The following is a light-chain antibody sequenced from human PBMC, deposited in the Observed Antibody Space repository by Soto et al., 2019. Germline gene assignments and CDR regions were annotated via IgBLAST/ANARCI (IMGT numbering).Light chain of an antibody. Sequence: QSVLTQPPSVSAAPGQKVTISCSGNSSNIGRNYVAWYQQFPGTPPKLLIYDNIVPPLGTPDRFSGSRSGTSATLGITGLQTGDEGDYFCATWDVSAGWVFGGGTKVTVL. J-gene: IGLJ3*02. CDR1: SSNIGRNY. V-gene: IGLV1-51*01. CDR2: DNI. CDR3: ATWDVSAGWV.